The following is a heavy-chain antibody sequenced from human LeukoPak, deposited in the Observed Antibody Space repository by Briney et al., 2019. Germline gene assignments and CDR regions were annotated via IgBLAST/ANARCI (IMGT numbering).Heavy chain of an antibody. Sequence: GASVKVSCKASGYTFTSYGISWVRQAPGQGLEWMGWISAYNGNTNYAQKLQGRVTMTTDTSTSTAYMELRSLRSDDTAVYYCARDLVPLYSYGTGGYVDLWGRGTLVTVSS. CDR3: ARDLVPLYSYGTGGYVDL. V-gene: IGHV1-18*04. CDR2: ISAYNGNT. D-gene: IGHD5-18*01. J-gene: IGHJ2*01. CDR1: GYTFTSYG.